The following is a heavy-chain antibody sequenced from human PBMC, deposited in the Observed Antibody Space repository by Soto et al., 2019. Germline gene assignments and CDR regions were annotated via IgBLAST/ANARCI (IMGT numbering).Heavy chain of an antibody. V-gene: IGHV3-23*01. J-gene: IGHJ4*02. CDR2: ITGSGDNT. CDR1: GFTFSTYV. CDR3: AKNYYDTSGPDY. Sequence: GGSLRLSCAASGFTFSTYVVSWVRQAPGKGLEWVSVITGSGDNTYYADSVKGQFTISRDNSKNTLYLQMNSLRAEDTAVYYCAKNYYDTSGPDYWGQGTLVTVS. D-gene: IGHD3-22*01.